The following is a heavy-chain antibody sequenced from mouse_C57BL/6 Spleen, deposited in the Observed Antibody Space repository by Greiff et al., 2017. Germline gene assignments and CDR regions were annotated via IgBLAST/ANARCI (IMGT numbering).Heavy chain of an antibody. CDR1: GYSITSGYY. J-gene: IGHJ2*01. D-gene: IGHD1-1*01. V-gene: IGHV3-6*01. Sequence: VQLKESGPGLVKPSQSLSLTCSVTGYSITSGYYWNWIRQFPGNKLEWMGYISYDGSNNYNPSLKNRISITRDTSKNQFFLKLNSGTTEDTATYNCARYPDYYGSSPPFDYWGQGTTLTVSS. CDR2: ISYDGSN. CDR3: ARYPDYYGSSPPFDY.